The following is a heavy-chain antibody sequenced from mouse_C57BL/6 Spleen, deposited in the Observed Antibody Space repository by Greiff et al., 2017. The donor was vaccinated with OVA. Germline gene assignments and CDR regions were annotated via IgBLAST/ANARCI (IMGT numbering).Heavy chain of an antibody. Sequence: VQLQQPGAELVKPGASVKVSCKASGYTFTSYWMHWVKQRPGQGLEWIGRIHPSDSDTNYNQKFKGKATLTVDKSSSTAYMQLSSLTSEDSAVYDCAMDSSYDGYDWFAYWGQGTLVTVSA. CDR3: AMDSSYDGYDWFAY. CDR1: GYTFTSYW. D-gene: IGHD2-2*01. J-gene: IGHJ3*01. V-gene: IGHV1-74*01. CDR2: IHPSDSDT.